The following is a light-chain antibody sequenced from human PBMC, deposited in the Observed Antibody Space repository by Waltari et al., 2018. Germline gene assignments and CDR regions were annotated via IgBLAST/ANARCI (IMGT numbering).Light chain of an antibody. CDR3: LQGNRYPYT. CDR1: QDISSW. Sequence: DIQMTQSPSSVSASIGDRVTINCRASQDISSWLGVYQHKPGKAPKLLISSASTLESGVPSRFSGSGSGTDFTLTISSLQPEDFATYYCLQGNRYPYTFGQGTKVEIK. CDR2: SAS. V-gene: IGKV1-12*01. J-gene: IGKJ2*01.